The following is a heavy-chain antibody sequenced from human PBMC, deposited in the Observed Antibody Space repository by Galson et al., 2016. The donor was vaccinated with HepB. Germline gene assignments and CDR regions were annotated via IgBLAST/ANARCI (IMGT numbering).Heavy chain of an antibody. J-gene: IGHJ4*02. V-gene: IGHV4-34*01. CDR2: INHIGTS. Sequence: SETLSLTCAVFGGSFSGYSWTWVRQPPGQGLEWIGEINHIGTSNYNPSLKSRVTISVDTSKSQFSLNLISVTAADTAVYYCARGLYSNGDHLKFPWGYWGQGTLITVSS. CDR1: GGSFSGYS. D-gene: IGHD3-22*01. CDR3: ARGLYSNGDHLKFPWGY.